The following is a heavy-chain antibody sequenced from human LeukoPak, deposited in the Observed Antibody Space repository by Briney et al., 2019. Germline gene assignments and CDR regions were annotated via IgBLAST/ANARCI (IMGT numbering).Heavy chain of an antibody. Sequence: GESLKISCKGSGYSFTSYWIGWVRQMPGKGLEWMGIIYPGDSDTRYSPSFQGQVTISADKSISTAYLQWSSLKASDTAMYYCARQRGYVDTASLWGRYFDYWGQGTLVTVSS. J-gene: IGHJ4*02. CDR2: IYPGDSDT. V-gene: IGHV5-51*01. CDR3: ARQRGYVDTASLWGRYFDY. D-gene: IGHD5-18*01. CDR1: GYSFTSYW.